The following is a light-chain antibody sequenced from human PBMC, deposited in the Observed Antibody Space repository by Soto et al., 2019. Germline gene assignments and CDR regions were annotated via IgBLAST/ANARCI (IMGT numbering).Light chain of an antibody. J-gene: IGLJ3*02. Sequence: QSALTQPPSASGSPGQSVTISCTGTSSDVGGYNYVSWYQQHPGKAPKLMLYGVTKRPSGVPDRFSGSKSGNTASLTVSGLQYEDEADYYCSSYGGKKVVFGGGTKLTVL. CDR3: SSYGGKKVV. CDR2: GVT. V-gene: IGLV2-8*01. CDR1: SSDVGGYNY.